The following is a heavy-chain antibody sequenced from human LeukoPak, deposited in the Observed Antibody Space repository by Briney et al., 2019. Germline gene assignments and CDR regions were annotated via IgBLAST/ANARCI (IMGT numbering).Heavy chain of an antibody. V-gene: IGHV3-13*01. D-gene: IGHD2-2*01. Sequence: GGSLRLSCAAPGFTFSSYDMHWVRQATGKGLEWVSAIGTAGDTYYPGSVKGRFTISRENAKNSLHLQMNSLRAGDTAVYYCARSCSSTSCYFPDAFDIWGQGTMVTVSS. CDR1: GFTFSSYD. J-gene: IGHJ3*02. CDR3: ARSCSSTSCYFPDAFDI. CDR2: IGTAGDT.